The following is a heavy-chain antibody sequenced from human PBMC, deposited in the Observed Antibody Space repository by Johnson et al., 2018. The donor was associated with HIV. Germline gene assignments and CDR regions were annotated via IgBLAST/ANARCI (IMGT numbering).Heavy chain of an antibody. Sequence: VKLVESGGGVLRPGGSLRLSCEGFGFMFDDHGLSWIRQAPGKGLEWVSGINWNGGATGYADSVKGRCTISRDNDRNSLYLQLNNLRVEDTALYYCVRRDSGSLSFDIWGQGTMVSGSS. J-gene: IGHJ3*02. CDR1: GFMFDDHG. CDR3: VRRDSGSLSFDI. CDR2: INWNGGAT. D-gene: IGHD1-26*01. V-gene: IGHV3-20*04.